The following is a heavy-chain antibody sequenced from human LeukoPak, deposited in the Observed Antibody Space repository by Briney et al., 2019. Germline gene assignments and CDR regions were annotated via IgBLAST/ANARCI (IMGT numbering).Heavy chain of an antibody. V-gene: IGHV3-23*01. J-gene: IGHJ6*02. CDR2: ISGSGGST. Sequence: GGSLRLSCAASGFTFSSYAMSWVRQAPGKGLELVSAISGSGGSTYYADSVKGRFTISRDNSKNTLYLQMNSLRAEDTAVYYCAKDEGLAAAFRGYYYYGMDVWGQGTTVTVPS. CDR1: GFTFSSYA. CDR3: AKDEGLAAAFRGYYYYGMDV. D-gene: IGHD2-15*01.